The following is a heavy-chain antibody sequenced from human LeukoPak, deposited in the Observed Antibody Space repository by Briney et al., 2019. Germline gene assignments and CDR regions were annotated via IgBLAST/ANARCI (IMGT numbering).Heavy chain of an antibody. CDR3: ARDYYGSD. CDR1: GFTFSNYW. V-gene: IGHV3-74*01. Sequence: TGGSLRLSCAASGFTFSNYWMHWVRQAPGEGPVWVSRINSDGSSTTYADSVRGRFTISRDNAKNTLYLQMNTLRAEDTAVYYCARDYYGSDWGQGTLVTVSS. CDR2: INSDGSST. D-gene: IGHD3-10*01. J-gene: IGHJ4*02.